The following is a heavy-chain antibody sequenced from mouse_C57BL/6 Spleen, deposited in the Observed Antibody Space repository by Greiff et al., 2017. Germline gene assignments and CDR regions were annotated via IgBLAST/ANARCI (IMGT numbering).Heavy chain of an antibody. Sequence: VQLQQSGAELVRPGTSVTMSCKASGYTFTNYWIGWAKQRPGHGLEWIGDIYPGGGYTNYNEKFKGKATLTADKSSSTAYMQFSSLTSEDSAIYYCARQGDGYSYFDYWGQGTTLTVSS. V-gene: IGHV1-63*01. J-gene: IGHJ2*01. CDR2: IYPGGGYT. CDR1: GYTFTNYW. D-gene: IGHD2-3*01. CDR3: ARQGDGYSYFDY.